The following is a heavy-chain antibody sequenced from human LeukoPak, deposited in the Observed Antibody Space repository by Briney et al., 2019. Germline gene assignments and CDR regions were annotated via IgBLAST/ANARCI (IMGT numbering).Heavy chain of an antibody. CDR3: ARVQWLGSFDP. V-gene: IGHV4-30-2*01. J-gene: IGHJ5*02. Sequence: SETLSLTCAVSGGSISSGGYSWSWLRQPPGTGLEWIGYIYHSGSTYYNPSLKSRVTISVDRSKNQFSLKLSSVTAADTAVYYCARVQWLGSFDPWGQGTLVTVSS. D-gene: IGHD6-19*01. CDR2: IYHSGST. CDR1: GGSISSGGYS.